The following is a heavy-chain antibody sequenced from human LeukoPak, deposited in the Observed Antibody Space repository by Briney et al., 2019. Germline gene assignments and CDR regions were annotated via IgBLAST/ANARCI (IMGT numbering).Heavy chain of an antibody. CDR2: IRYDGSNK. Sequence: PGGSLRLSCAASGFTFSSYGMHWVRQAPGKGLEWVAFIRYDGSNKYYADSVKGRFTISRDNSKNTLYLQMNSLRAEDTAVYYCARIYGSGSYYYYYYYMDVWGKGTTVTVSS. CDR1: GFTFSSYG. D-gene: IGHD3-10*01. CDR3: ARIYGSGSYYYYYYYMDV. V-gene: IGHV3-30*02. J-gene: IGHJ6*03.